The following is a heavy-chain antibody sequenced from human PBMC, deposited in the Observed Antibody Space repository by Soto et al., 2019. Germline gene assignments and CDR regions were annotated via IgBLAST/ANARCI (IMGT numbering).Heavy chain of an antibody. CDR2: MYAGGNT. CDR1: GFSVTTTY. V-gene: IGHV3-53*02. Sequence: EPQVVETGGGLIQPGGSLSLACSVSGFSVTTTYMAWVRQAPGQGLQWVSSMYAGGNTYYAASGKGRCASSRDRSTNTRELRMNKLRAEDTATYYCARDPGYCNTDRCPTRGTYGLDVWGQGTTVTGAS. J-gene: IGHJ6*02. D-gene: IGHD2-15*01. CDR3: ARDPGYCNTDRCPTRGTYGLDV.